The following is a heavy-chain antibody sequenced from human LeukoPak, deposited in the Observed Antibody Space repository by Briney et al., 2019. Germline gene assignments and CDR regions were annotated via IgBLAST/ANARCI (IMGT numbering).Heavy chain of an antibody. J-gene: IGHJ4*02. V-gene: IGHV3-74*01. CDR1: GFTFDDYG. D-gene: IGHD7-27*01. CDR3: ASIPGD. Sequence: GGSLRLSCAASGFTFDDYGMSWVRQAPGKGLVWVSRINSDGSSTSYADSVKGRFTISRDNAKNTLYLQMSSLRAEDTAVYYCASIPGDWGQGTLVTVSS. CDR2: INSDGSST.